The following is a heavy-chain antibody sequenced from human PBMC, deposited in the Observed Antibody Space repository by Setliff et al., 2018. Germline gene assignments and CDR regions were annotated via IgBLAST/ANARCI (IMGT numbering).Heavy chain of an antibody. CDR3: ARHLLVQGTYHFDY. V-gene: IGHV4-39*01. D-gene: IGHD3-10*01. CDR1: GGSINSGSYY. CDR2: MYYSGST. Sequence: KTSETLSLTCSVSGGSINSGSYYWGWIRQSPGKGLEWIGSMYYSGSTYYNPSLKGRVTLSVDTTKNQFSLKLTSMTAADTAVYFCARHLLVQGTYHFDYWGQGSPGTV. J-gene: IGHJ4*02.